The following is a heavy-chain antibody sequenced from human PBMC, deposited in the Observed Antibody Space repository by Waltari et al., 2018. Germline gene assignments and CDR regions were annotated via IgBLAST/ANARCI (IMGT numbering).Heavy chain of an antibody. CDR2: ISYDGSDE. V-gene: IGHV3-30*18. CDR3: AKDGAWTTVFYFES. J-gene: IGHJ4*02. Sequence: QVQLVESGGGVAQPGTSLRLSCAASGFTFSSPGMHWVRQAPGKGLEWVAGISYDGSDEYYADSVKGRFTISRDNSKNTLYLRMNSLRLEDTAVYYCAKDGAWTTVFYFESWGQGTLVPVSS. D-gene: IGHD4-17*01. CDR1: GFTFSSPG.